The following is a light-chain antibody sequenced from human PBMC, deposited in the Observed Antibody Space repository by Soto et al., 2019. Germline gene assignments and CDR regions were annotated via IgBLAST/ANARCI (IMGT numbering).Light chain of an antibody. CDR1: SSNIPYQF. V-gene: IGLV1-51*01. CDR2: DNS. CDR3: ASWDSDLDGFV. Sequence: QPVLAQSPSVSAAPGQRVTISCSGSSSNIPYQFVSWYKQFPGMAPTLLIYDNSRRPSGVPDRFSATKSGPSATLDIAGLQTADEAVYYCASWDSDLDGFVFGPGTQLTVL. J-gene: IGLJ1*01.